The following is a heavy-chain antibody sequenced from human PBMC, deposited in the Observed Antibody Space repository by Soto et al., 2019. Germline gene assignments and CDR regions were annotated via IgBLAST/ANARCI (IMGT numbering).Heavy chain of an antibody. V-gene: IGHV2-70*04. D-gene: IGHD4-17*01. Sequence: SGPTLVNPTQTLTLTCTCSGFSLSTSGMRVSWIRQPPGKALEWLARIDWADDKFYSTSLKTRLTISKDTSKNQVVLTMTNMDPVDTATYYCARMPTVTTDRGYYYGMDVWGQGTTVTVSS. CDR3: ARMPTVTTDRGYYYGMDV. CDR2: IDWADDK. J-gene: IGHJ6*02. CDR1: GFSLSTSGMR.